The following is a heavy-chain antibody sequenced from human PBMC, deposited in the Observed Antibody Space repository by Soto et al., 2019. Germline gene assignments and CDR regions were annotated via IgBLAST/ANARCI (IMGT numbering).Heavy chain of an antibody. D-gene: IGHD2-15*01. Sequence: QVQLQESGPGLVKPSETLSLTCTVSGGSISSYYWSWIRQPPGKGLEWIGYIYYSGSTKYNPSLKSRVPISVDTSNHQFSLKLSSVPAADTAVYYCARHVGYYSQGEWFDPWGQGTLVTVSS. CDR2: IYYSGST. CDR1: GGSISSYY. V-gene: IGHV4-59*08. J-gene: IGHJ5*02. CDR3: ARHVGYYSQGEWFDP.